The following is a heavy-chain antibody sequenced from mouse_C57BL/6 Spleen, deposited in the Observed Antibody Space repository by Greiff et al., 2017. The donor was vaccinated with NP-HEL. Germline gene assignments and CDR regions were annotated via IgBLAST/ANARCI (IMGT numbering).Heavy chain of an antibody. CDR2: IWSGGST. CDR1: GFSLTSYG. CDR3: ARSIYYGNHGGTYYAMDY. V-gene: IGHV2-2*01. D-gene: IGHD2-1*01. Sequence: QVHVKQSGPGLVQPSQSLSIPCTVSGFSLTSYGVHWVRPSPGKGLEWLGVIWSGGSTDYNAAFISRLSISKDNSKSQVFFKMNSLQADDTAIYYCARSIYYGNHGGTYYAMDYWGQGTSVTVSS. J-gene: IGHJ4*01.